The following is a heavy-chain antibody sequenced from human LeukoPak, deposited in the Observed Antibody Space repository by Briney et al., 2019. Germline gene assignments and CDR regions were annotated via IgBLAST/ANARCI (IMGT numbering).Heavy chain of an antibody. V-gene: IGHV3-48*04. Sequence: GGSLRLSCAASGFTFSSYAMSWVRQAPGKGLEWLSYISSTSSAVYYADSLKGRLTISRDNAKNSLYLQMDSLRAEDTAVYCCARVIGSYGDSAYWGQGTLVTVSS. J-gene: IGHJ4*02. CDR2: ISSTSSAV. CDR1: GFTFSSYA. D-gene: IGHD3-16*01. CDR3: ARVIGSYGDSAY.